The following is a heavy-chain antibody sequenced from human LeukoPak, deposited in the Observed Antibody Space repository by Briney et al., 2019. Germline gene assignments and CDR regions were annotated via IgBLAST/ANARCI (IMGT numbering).Heavy chain of an antibody. CDR2: INPNSGGT. Sequence: ASVKVSCKASGYTFTGYYMHWVRQPPGQGLEWMGWINPNSGGTNYAQKFQGRVTMTRDTSISTAYMELSRLRSDDTAVYYCARERDGYNSVDYWGQGTLVTVSS. V-gene: IGHV1-2*02. CDR1: GYTFTGYY. CDR3: ARERDGYNSVDY. J-gene: IGHJ4*02. D-gene: IGHD5-24*01.